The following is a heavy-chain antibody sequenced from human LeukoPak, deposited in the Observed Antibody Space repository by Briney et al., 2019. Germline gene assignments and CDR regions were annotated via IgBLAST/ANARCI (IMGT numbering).Heavy chain of an antibody. CDR1: EFPFSSYW. CDR3: ARGGFSHGFDI. CDR2: VNNDGSDR. Sequence: GGSLRLSFAASEFPFSSYWMHWVRQAPGKGLVWVSRVNNDGSDRIYADSVKGRFTISRDNAKNTVYLQMNSLRAEDTAVYYCARGGFSHGFDIWGQGAMVTVSS. V-gene: IGHV3-74*01. J-gene: IGHJ3*02. D-gene: IGHD3-3*01.